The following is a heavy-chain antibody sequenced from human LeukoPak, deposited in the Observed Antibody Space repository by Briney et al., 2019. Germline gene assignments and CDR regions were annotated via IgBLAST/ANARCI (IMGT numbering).Heavy chain of an antibody. CDR2: ISYDGSNK. Sequence: GGSPRLSCAASGFTFSSYAMHWVRQAPGKGLEWVAVISYDGSNKYYADSVKGRFTISRDNSKNTLYLQMNSLRAEDTAVYYCAREGDGYNYHFDYWGQGTLVTVST. J-gene: IGHJ4*02. V-gene: IGHV3-30-3*01. D-gene: IGHD5-24*01. CDR1: GFTFSSYA. CDR3: AREGDGYNYHFDY.